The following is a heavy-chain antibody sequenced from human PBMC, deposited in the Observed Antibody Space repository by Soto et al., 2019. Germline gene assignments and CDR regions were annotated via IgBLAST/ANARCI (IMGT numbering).Heavy chain of an antibody. CDR3: ARGDSSCGSYRLCAFDI. J-gene: IGHJ3*02. Sequence: QVQLVQSGAEVKKPGASVKVSCKASGYTFTSYDINWVRQATGQGLEWMGWMNPNSGNTGYAQKFQGRVTMTRNTSISTAYMVLSSLRSEDTAVDYCARGDSSCGSYRLCAFDIWGQGTMVTVSS. CDR1: GYTFTSYD. CDR2: MNPNSGNT. D-gene: IGHD3-16*02. V-gene: IGHV1-8*01.